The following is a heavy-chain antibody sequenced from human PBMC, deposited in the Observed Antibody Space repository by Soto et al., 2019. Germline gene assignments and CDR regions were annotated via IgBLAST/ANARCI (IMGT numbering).Heavy chain of an antibody. J-gene: IGHJ6*02. CDR2: IIPIFGTA. D-gene: IGHD6-13*01. CDR1: GGTFSSYA. CDR3: ASSGAAGYYYYGMDV. Sequence: SVKVSCKASGGTFSSYAISWVRQAPGQGLEWMGGIIPIFGTANYAQKLQGRVTITADESTSTAYMELSSLRSEDTSVYYCASSGAAGYYYYGMDVWGQGTTVTVSS. V-gene: IGHV1-69*13.